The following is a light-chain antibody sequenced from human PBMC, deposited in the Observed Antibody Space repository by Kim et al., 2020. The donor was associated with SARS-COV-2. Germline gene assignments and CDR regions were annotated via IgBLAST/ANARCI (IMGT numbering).Light chain of an antibody. Sequence: APGKTARITCGGNHIGGHSVLWYQQKPGQAPVLVMYYDSDRPSGIPERFSGSKSANTATLTISRVEAGDEADYYCQVWDTDTDHYVFGTGTKVTVL. J-gene: IGLJ1*01. CDR1: HIGGHS. V-gene: IGLV3-21*01. CDR2: YDS. CDR3: QVWDTDTDHYV.